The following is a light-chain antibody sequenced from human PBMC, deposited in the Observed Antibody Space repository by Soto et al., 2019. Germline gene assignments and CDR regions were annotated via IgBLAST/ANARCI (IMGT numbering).Light chain of an antibody. CDR3: AAWDDSLNGPV. CDR2: EVT. CDR1: TNDVGGYNY. Sequence: QSALTQPASVSGSPGQSITISCTGTTNDVGGYNYVSWYQQHPGKAPKLLIFEVTSRPSGVSHRFSGSKSGNTASLTISALQAEDEADYYCAAWDDSLNGPVFGGGTKLTVL. V-gene: IGLV2-14*01. J-gene: IGLJ2*01.